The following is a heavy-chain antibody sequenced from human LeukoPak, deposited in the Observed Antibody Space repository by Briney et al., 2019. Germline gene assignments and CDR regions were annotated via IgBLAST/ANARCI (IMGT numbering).Heavy chain of an antibody. D-gene: IGHD3-10*01. CDR3: AGGLWFGEFYYYYYYMDV. CDR1: GGTFSSYA. J-gene: IGHJ6*03. Sequence: SVKVSCKASGGTFSSYAISWVRQAPGQGLEWMGGIIPIFGTANCAQKFQGRVTITADESTSTAYMELSSLRSEDTAVYYCAGGLWFGEFYYYYYYMDVWGKGTTVTVSS. V-gene: IGHV1-69*13. CDR2: IIPIFGTA.